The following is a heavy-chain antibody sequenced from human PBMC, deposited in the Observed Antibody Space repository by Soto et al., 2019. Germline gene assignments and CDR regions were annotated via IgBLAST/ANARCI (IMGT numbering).Heavy chain of an antibody. CDR3: ARNTNYYDFWSGYYSELFDY. CDR1: GGSISSSSYY. CDR2: IYYSGST. D-gene: IGHD3-3*01. J-gene: IGHJ4*02. V-gene: IGHV4-39*01. Sequence: PSETLSLTCTVSGGSISSSSYYWGWIRQPPGKGLEWIGSIYYSGSTYYNPSLKSRVTISVDTSKNQFSLKLSSVTAADTAVYYCARNTNYYDFWSGYYSELFDYWGQGTLVTVSS.